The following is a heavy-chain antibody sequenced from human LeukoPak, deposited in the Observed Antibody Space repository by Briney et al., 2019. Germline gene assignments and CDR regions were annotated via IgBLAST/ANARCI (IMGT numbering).Heavy chain of an antibody. Sequence: PAETLSLTCTVSGGSISSSSYYWGLIRQPPGKGLGWMGSIYYSGSTYYNPSLKSPVTISVDTSTHQFCLELSSVTAADTAVYYCARLWVTEYYFDYWGQGTLVTVSS. CDR2: IYYSGST. V-gene: IGHV4-39*01. CDR3: ARLWVTEYYFDY. D-gene: IGHD2-21*02. J-gene: IGHJ4*02. CDR1: GGSISSSSYY.